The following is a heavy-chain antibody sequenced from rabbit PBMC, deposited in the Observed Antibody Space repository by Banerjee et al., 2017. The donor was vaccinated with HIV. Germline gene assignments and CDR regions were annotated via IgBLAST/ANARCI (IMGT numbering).Heavy chain of an antibody. CDR2: IYTSTNST. D-gene: IGHD6-1*01. CDR3: ARGDTYGYAGYAYATLAFNL. Sequence: FSNKYVMCWVRQAPGKGLELIACIYTSTNSTWYANWVNGRFTISSSTSLNSVDLKMTSLTAADTATYFCARGDTYGYAGYAYATLAFNLWGQGTLVTVS. J-gene: IGHJ4*01. CDR1: FSNKYV. V-gene: IGHV1S43*01.